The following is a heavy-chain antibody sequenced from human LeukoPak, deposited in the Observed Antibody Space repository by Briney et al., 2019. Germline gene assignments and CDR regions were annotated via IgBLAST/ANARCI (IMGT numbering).Heavy chain of an antibody. V-gene: IGHV3-30*18. J-gene: IGHJ4*02. CDR1: GFTFSSYG. D-gene: IGHD2-2*01. CDR3: AKGGTSWTIDY. Sequence: QPGGSLRLSCAASGFTFSSYGMHWVRQAPGKGLEWVAVISYDGSNKYFADSVKGRFTISRDNSKNKLYLQMNSLRAEDTAVYYCAKGGTSWTIDYWGQGTLVTVSS. CDR2: ISYDGSNK.